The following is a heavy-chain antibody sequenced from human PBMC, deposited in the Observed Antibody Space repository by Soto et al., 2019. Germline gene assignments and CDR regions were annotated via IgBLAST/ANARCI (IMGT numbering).Heavy chain of an antibody. D-gene: IGHD6-13*01. Sequence: SGPTLVKPTPTLTLTCTFSGFSLSTSGVGVGWIRQPPGKALEWLALIYWDDDKRYSPSLKSRLTITKDTSKNQVVLTMTNMDPVDTATYYCARHKLSIAAAGTGVNWFDPWGQGTLVTVSS. CDR2: IYWDDDK. CDR1: GFSLSTSGVG. CDR3: ARHKLSIAAAGTGVNWFDP. V-gene: IGHV2-5*02. J-gene: IGHJ5*02.